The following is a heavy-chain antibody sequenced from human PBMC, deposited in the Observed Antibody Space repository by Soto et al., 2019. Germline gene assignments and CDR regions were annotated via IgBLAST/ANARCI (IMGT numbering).Heavy chain of an antibody. D-gene: IGHD3-22*01. CDR1: GYSFTSYW. Sequence: PGESLKISCKGSGYSFTSYWIGWVRQMPGKGLEWMGIIYPGDSDTRYSPSFQGQVTISADKSISTAYLQWSSLKASDTAMYYCARQFSTYYYDSSGLAYWGQGTLVTVSS. V-gene: IGHV5-51*01. CDR3: ARQFSTYYYDSSGLAY. CDR2: IYPGDSDT. J-gene: IGHJ4*02.